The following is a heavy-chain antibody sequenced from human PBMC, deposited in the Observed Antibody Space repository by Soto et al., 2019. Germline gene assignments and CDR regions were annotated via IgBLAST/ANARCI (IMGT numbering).Heavy chain of an antibody. V-gene: IGHV1-69*13. J-gene: IGHJ6*02. Sequence: ASVKVSCKASGGTFSSYAISWVRQAPGQGLEWMGGIIPIFGTANYAQKFQGRVTITADESTSTAYMELSSLRSEDTAVYYCARVGTTGYYYYGMDVWGQGTTVTVSS. CDR1: GGTFSSYA. D-gene: IGHD1-7*01. CDR2: IIPIFGTA. CDR3: ARVGTTGYYYYGMDV.